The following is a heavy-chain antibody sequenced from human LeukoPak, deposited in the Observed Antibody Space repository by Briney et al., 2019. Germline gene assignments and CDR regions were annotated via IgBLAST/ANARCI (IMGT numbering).Heavy chain of an antibody. CDR1: GASISSYY. CDR3: ARHPELYFFDY. CDR2: ISYRGST. Sequence: PSETLSLTCTVSGASISSYYWSWIRQPPGKGLEWIGYISYRGSTNYNPSLKSRVTTSADTSKNQVSLTLSSVTAADTAVYYCARHPELYFFDYWGQGTLVTVSS. V-gene: IGHV4-59*08. J-gene: IGHJ4*02. D-gene: IGHD3-10*01.